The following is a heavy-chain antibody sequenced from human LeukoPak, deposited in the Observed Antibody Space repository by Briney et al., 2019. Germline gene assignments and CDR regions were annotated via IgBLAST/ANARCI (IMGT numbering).Heavy chain of an antibody. Sequence: GGPLSPPCPAPGFTFSTKGWTWVRRPPGKGLDGVSAISGSGGSTYYADSVKGRFTISRDNSKNTLYLQMNSLRAEDTAVYYCAKDRRSSRHLDYWGQGTLVTVSS. CDR3: AKDRRSSRHLDY. CDR1: GFTFSTKG. CDR2: ISGSGGST. J-gene: IGHJ4*02. D-gene: IGHD2-15*01. V-gene: IGHV3-23*01.